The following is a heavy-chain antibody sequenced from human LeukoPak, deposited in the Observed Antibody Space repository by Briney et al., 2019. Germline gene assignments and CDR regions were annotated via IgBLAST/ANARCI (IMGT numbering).Heavy chain of an antibody. Sequence: GGSLRLSCAASGFTFSSNGLHWVRQAPGKGLEWVAVIWYDASNKYYADSVKGRFTISRDNSKNMLYVEMNSLRAEDTAVYYCVRWGSGKVMDVWGKGTTVTVSP. V-gene: IGHV3-33*01. J-gene: IGHJ6*04. CDR2: IWYDASNK. D-gene: IGHD7-27*01. CDR1: GFTFSSNG. CDR3: VRWGSGKVMDV.